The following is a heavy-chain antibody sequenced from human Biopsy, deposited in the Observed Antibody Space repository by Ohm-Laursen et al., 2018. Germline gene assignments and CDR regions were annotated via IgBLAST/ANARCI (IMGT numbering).Heavy chain of an antibody. CDR2: IYYSGST. Sequence: GTLSLTWTVSCGSISSDYWSWIRQTPGKGLEWIGYIYYSGSTNYNPSLKSRVTISVDTSKNQFSLRLNSVTAADTAVYYCARATNSTGWPYYYFYGMDVWGQGTTVTVSS. J-gene: IGHJ6*02. CDR3: ARATNSTGWPYYYFYGMDV. CDR1: CGSISSDY. V-gene: IGHV4-59*01. D-gene: IGHD2/OR15-2a*01.